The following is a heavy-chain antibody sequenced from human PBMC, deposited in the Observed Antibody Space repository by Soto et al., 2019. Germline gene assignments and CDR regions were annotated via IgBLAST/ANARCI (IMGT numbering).Heavy chain of an antibody. CDR3: ARSSDYYDSSGYYQYYFDY. D-gene: IGHD3-22*01. J-gene: IGHJ4*02. CDR2: IYPGDSDT. Sequence: GESLNTSCKGPGYSFTSYWIGWVRQMPGKGLEWMGIIYPGDSDTRYSPSFQGQVTISADKSISTAYLQWSSLKASDTAMYYCARSSDYYDSSGYYQYYFDYWGQGTLVTVSS. V-gene: IGHV5-51*01. CDR1: GYSFTSYW.